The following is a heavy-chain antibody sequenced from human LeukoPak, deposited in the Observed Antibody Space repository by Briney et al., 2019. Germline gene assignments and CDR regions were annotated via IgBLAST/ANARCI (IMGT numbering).Heavy chain of an antibody. CDR2: ISSSSSTI. J-gene: IGHJ4*02. D-gene: IGHD6-19*01. CDR3: AGDTWVAVAGLFDY. CDR1: GFTFSSYS. Sequence: GSLRLSCAASGFTFSSYSMNWVRQAPGKGLEWVSYISSSSSTIYYADSVKGRFTISRDNAKNSLYLQMNSLRAEDTAVYYCAGDTWVAVAGLFDYWGRGTLVTVSS. V-gene: IGHV3-48*01.